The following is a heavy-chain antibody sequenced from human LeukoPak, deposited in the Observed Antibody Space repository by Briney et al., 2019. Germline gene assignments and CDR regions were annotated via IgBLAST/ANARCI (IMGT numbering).Heavy chain of an antibody. CDR1: GFTFSSYA. CDR3: ASSWHDDAFDI. Sequence: GGSLRLSCAASGFTFSSYAMHWVRQAPGKGLEWVAVISYDGSNKYYADSVKGRFTISRDNSKNTLYLQMNSLRAEDTAVYYCASSWHDDAFDIWGQGIMVTVSS. CDR2: ISYDGSNK. V-gene: IGHV3-30-3*01. J-gene: IGHJ3*02.